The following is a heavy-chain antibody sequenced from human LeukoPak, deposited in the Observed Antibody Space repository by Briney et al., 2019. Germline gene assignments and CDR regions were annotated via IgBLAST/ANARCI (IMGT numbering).Heavy chain of an antibody. V-gene: IGHV4-39*01. CDR3: ASRVYGLGSFNY. CDR1: GDSISSTSYY. J-gene: IGHJ4*01. D-gene: IGHD3-10*01. CDR2: IYNSGTT. Sequence: SETLSLTCTVSGDSISSTSYYWDWTRQPPGKGPEWIGSIYNSGTTYYNPSLKSRVTISVDTSKNQFSLKVSSVTAADTAVYYCASRVYGLGSFNYWGQGTLVTVSS.